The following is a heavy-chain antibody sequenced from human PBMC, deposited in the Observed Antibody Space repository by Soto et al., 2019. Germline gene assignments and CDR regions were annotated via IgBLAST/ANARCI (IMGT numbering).Heavy chain of an antibody. CDR3: ARGDYVDPYYYYCGMDV. V-gene: IGHV3-74*01. CDR1: GFTFSSYW. Sequence: GGSLRLSCAASGFTFSSYWMHWCRQAPGKGLVWVSRINSDGSSTSYADSVKGRFAISRDNAKNALYLQMNSLRAEDTAVYYCARGDYVDPYYYYCGMDVWGQGTTVTVSS. CDR2: INSDGSST. D-gene: IGHD4-17*01. J-gene: IGHJ6*02.